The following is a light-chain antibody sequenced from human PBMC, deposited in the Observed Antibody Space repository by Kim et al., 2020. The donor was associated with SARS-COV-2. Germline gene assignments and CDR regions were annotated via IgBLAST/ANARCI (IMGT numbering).Light chain of an antibody. CDR1: KLGDKY. CDR3: QAWDTSTVV. CDR2: QDN. J-gene: IGLJ2*01. V-gene: IGLV3-1*01. Sequence: SYELTQPPSVSVSPGQTATITCSGDKLGDKYACWYQQKPGQSPLLVIYQDNKRPSGIPERFSGSNSGNTATLTISGTQPMDEADYYCQAWDTSTVVFGGGTQLTVL.